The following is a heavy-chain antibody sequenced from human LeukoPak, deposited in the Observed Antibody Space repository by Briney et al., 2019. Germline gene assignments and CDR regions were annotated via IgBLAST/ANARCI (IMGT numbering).Heavy chain of an antibody. D-gene: IGHD6-13*01. CDR1: DDSITMYY. V-gene: IGHV4-59*08. Sequence: SETLSLTCSVSDDSITMYYWTWIRQPPGKGLEWIGYVDHTGSTNFNPSLNGRVSISRDTTKNLFSLRLRSVTAADTAVYYCARGSGQQLVFDYWGQGTLVTVSS. J-gene: IGHJ4*02. CDR3: ARGSGQQLVFDY. CDR2: VDHTGST.